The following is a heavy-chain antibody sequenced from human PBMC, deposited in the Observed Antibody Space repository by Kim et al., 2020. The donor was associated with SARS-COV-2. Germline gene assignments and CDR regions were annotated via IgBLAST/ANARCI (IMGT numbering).Heavy chain of an antibody. D-gene: IGHD6-13*01. J-gene: IGHJ4*02. Sequence: GGSLRLSCAASGFTFDDYAMHWVRQAPGKGLEWVSGISWNSGSIGYADSVKGRFTISRDNAKNSLYLQMNSLRAEDTALYYCAKDIGGIAAAGTYFDYWGQGTLVTVSS. CDR3: AKDIGGIAAAGTYFDY. V-gene: IGHV3-9*01. CDR1: GFTFDDYA. CDR2: ISWNSGSI.